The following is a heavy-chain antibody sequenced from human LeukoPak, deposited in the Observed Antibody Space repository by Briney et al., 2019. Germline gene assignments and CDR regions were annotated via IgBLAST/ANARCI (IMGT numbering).Heavy chain of an antibody. CDR3: ASTYCRSTSCYNYYMDV. Sequence: ASVKVSCKASGYTFTSYGISWVRQAPGQGLEWMGWISAYNGNTNYAQKLQGRVTMTTDTSTSTAYMELRSLRSDDTAVYYCASTYCRSTSCYNYYMDVWGKGTTVTVSS. J-gene: IGHJ6*03. CDR1: GYTFTSYG. CDR2: ISAYNGNT. V-gene: IGHV1-18*01. D-gene: IGHD2-2*02.